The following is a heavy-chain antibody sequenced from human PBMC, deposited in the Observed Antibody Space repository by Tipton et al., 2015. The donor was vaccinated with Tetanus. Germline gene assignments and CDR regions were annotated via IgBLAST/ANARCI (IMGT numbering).Heavy chain of an antibody. CDR1: GYNFVNFG. V-gene: IGHV1-69*13. CDR2: IIPIFGTA. CDR3: ARKWDIVAVSAANYYGLDV. D-gene: IGHD2-2*01. J-gene: IGHJ6*02. Sequence: QLVQSGAEVKEPGASVKVSCKASGYNFVNFGISWVRQAPGQGLEWMGGIIPIFGTAKYAQKFQGRVTNTADESTSTAYMELSSLRSEDAAVYYCARKWDIVAVSAANYYGLDVWGQGTTVTVSS.